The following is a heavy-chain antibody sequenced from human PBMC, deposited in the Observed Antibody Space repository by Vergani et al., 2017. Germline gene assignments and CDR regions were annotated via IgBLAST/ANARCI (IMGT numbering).Heavy chain of an antibody. CDR3: AREGYYGSGSYYYYGMDV. Sequence: EVQLVESGGGLVQPGGSLKLSCAASGFTFSGSAMHWVRQASGKGLEWVGRFRSKANSYATAYAASVKGRCTISRDDSKNTAYLQMNSLKTEDTAVYYCAREGYYGSGSYYYYGMDVWGQGTTVTVSS. J-gene: IGHJ6*02. V-gene: IGHV3-73*01. D-gene: IGHD3-10*01. CDR2: FRSKANSYAT. CDR1: GFTFSGSA.